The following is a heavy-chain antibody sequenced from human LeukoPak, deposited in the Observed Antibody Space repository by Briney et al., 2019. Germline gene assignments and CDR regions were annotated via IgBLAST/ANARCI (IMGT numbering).Heavy chain of an antibody. CDR2: IWTSGIT. D-gene: IGHD1-14*01. Sequence: SETLSLTCTVSGGSISGHYWSWIRQSPGRGLEWIGNIWTSGITKYNPSLNSRVSISIDTSKNQFSLKVSSMTVADTAVYYCARQAQDGSDNYFDPWGQGTLVTVSS. CDR1: GGSISGHY. J-gene: IGHJ5*02. CDR3: ARQAQDGSDNYFDP. V-gene: IGHV4-4*09.